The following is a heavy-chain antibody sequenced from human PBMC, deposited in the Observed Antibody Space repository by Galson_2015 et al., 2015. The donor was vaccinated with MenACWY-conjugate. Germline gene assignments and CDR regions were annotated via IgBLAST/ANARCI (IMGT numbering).Heavy chain of an antibody. Sequence: QSGAEVKKPGASVKVSCKASGGTFSSYAISWVRQAPGQGLEWMGWISAYNGNTNYAQKLQGRVTMTTDTSTSTAYMELRSLRSDDTAVYYCARDLYSGYGGDAFDIWGQGTMVTVSS. CDR3: ARDLYSGYGGDAFDI. CDR1: GGTFSSYA. V-gene: IGHV1-18*01. D-gene: IGHD5-12*01. CDR2: ISAYNGNT. J-gene: IGHJ3*02.